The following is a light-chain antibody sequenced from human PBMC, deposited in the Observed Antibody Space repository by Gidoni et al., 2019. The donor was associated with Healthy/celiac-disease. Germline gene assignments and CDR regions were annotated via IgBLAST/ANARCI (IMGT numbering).Light chain of an antibody. CDR1: HSISSW. Sequence: DIQMTQSPSTLSASVGDRVTITCRASHSISSWLSWYQQKPGKAPKLLSYKASSLESGVPSRFSGSGSGKEFTLTIRSLQPDDFATYYCQQYNSWVTFGQGTKVEIK. CDR2: KAS. J-gene: IGKJ1*01. V-gene: IGKV1-5*03. CDR3: QQYNSWVT.